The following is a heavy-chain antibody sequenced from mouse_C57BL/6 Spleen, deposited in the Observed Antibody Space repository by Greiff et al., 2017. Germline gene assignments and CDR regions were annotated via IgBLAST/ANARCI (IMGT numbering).Heavy chain of an antibody. Sequence: EVKLVESGPGMVKPSQSHSLTCTVTGYSITSGYDWHWIRHFPGNKLEWMGYISYSGSTNYNPSLKSRISITHDTSKNHFFLKLNSVTTEDTATYYCARDGYSFFDYWGQGTTLTVSS. CDR1: GYSITSGYD. V-gene: IGHV3-1*01. CDR2: ISYSGST. J-gene: IGHJ2*01. CDR3: ARDGYSFFDY. D-gene: IGHD2-3*01.